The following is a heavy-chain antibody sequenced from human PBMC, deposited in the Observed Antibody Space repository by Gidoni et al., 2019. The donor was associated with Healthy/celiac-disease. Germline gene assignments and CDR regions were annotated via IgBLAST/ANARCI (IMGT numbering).Heavy chain of an antibody. Sequence: STYYNPPLKSRVTISVDTSKNQFSLKLSSVTAADTAVYYCARRGSSWFPLWGQGTLVTVSS. CDR2: ST. V-gene: IGHV4-39*01. CDR3: ARRGSSWFPL. J-gene: IGHJ5*02. D-gene: IGHD6-13*01.